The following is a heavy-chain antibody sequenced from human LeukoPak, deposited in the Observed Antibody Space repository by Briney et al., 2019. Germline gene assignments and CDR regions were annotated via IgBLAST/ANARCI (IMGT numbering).Heavy chain of an antibody. CDR2: ISSSSSTI. V-gene: IGHV3-48*01. J-gene: IGHJ4*02. D-gene: IGHD3-3*01. CDR1: GFTFSSYS. CDR3: ARYGGDSFYDFWSGSKTGFDY. Sequence: GGSLGLSCAASGFTFSSYSMNWVRQAPGKGLEWVSYISSSSSTIYYADSVRGRFTISRDNAKNSLYLQMNSLRAEDTAVYYCARYGGDSFYDFWSGSKTGFDYWGQGTLVTVSS.